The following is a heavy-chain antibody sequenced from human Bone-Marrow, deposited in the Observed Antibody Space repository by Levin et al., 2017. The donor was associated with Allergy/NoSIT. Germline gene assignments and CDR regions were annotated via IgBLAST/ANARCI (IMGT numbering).Heavy chain of an antibody. CDR1: GFSFKNFA. J-gene: IGHJ4*02. CDR3: AKRRKGVVAAPQDFDY. V-gene: IGHV3-23*01. Sequence: GGSLRLSCAASGFSFKNFAMTWVRQAPGKGLEWVSTISGSGGTTYYADSVKGRFTISRDNPKNTLFLQLDSLSAEDTAVYFCAKRRKGVVAAPQDFDYWGQGTLVTVS. CDR2: ISGSGGTT. D-gene: IGHD2-15*01.